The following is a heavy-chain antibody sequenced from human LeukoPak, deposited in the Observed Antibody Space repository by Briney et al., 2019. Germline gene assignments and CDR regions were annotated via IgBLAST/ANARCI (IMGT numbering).Heavy chain of an antibody. D-gene: IGHD3/OR15-3a*01. CDR2: IYSGGST. CDR3: ATSLDWPPFDY. Sequence: GSLRLSCAASGFTFSTYGMHWVRQAPGKGLEWVSVIYSGGSTYYADSVKGRFTISRDNSKNTLYLQMNSLRAEDTAVYYCATSLDWPPFDYWGQGTLVTVSS. V-gene: IGHV3-66*01. J-gene: IGHJ4*02. CDR1: GFTFSTYG.